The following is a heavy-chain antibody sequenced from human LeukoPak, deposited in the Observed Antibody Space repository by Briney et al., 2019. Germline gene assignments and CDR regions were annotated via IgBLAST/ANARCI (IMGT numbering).Heavy chain of an antibody. D-gene: IGHD6-19*01. CDR3: ARAVSGWYNWFDP. J-gene: IGHJ5*02. V-gene: IGHV1-8*01. CDR1: VYTFTSYD. Sequence: GASVKVSCKASVYTFTSYDINWVRQATGQGLEWMGWMNPNSGNTGYAQKFQGRVTMTRNTSISTAYMGLSSLRSEDTAVYYCARAVSGWYNWFDPWGQGTLVTVSS. CDR2: MNPNSGNT.